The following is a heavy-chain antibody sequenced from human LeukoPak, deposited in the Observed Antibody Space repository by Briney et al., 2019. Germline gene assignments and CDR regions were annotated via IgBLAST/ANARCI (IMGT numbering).Heavy chain of an antibody. Sequence: SETLSLTCTVSGGSISSYYWSWIRQPPGKGLEWIGYIYYSGSTNYNPSLKSRVTISVDTSKNQFSLKLSSVTAADTAVYYCARRVVEWFGGGGPDYYYMDVWGKGTTVTVSS. CDR1: GGSISSYY. CDR2: IYYSGST. CDR3: ARRVVEWFGGGGPDYYYMDV. D-gene: IGHD3-10*01. J-gene: IGHJ6*03. V-gene: IGHV4-59*01.